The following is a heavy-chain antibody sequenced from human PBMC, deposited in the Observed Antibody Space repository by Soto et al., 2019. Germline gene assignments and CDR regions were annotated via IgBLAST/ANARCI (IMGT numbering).Heavy chain of an antibody. V-gene: IGHV4-31*03. CDR1: GASISSGGYY. J-gene: IGHJ6*02. D-gene: IGHD2-2*01. Sequence: PWETLSLTCPVSGASISSGGYYWSGIRQHPVKVLEGIGYIYYSGSTYYNPSLKSRVTISVDTSKNQFSLKLSSVTAADTAVYYCARATYYCSSTSCYPAYYGMDVWGQGTTVTVS. CDR2: IYYSGST. CDR3: ARATYYCSSTSCYPAYYGMDV.